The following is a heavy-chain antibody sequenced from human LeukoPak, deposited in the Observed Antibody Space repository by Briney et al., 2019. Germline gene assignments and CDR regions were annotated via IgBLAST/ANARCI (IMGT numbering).Heavy chain of an antibody. V-gene: IGHV1-18*01. J-gene: IGHJ4*02. CDR1: GYTFTSYS. CDR2: INTYNGDT. CDR3: AKYRWGAGSSSFDN. D-gene: IGHD3-16*01. Sequence: ASVKVSFQSSGYTFTSYSINWVRQAPGQGLEWMGWINTYNGDTNYAQKLQGRGTMTRDTSTSTAYMELRGQRSDDTAVYYCAKYRWGAGSSSFDNWGQGTLVTVSS.